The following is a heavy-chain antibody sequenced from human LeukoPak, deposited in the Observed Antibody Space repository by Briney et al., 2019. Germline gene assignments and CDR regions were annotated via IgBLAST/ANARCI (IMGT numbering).Heavy chain of an antibody. D-gene: IGHD3-16*01. CDR3: ANEIRPNDY. Sequence: GGSLRLSCVASGFPFSSHAMCWVCQGPGKGLGRVSSIDISGGATWYADSVRGRFTISRDNSKNTLYLQMTSLRVEDTALYYCANEIRPNDYWGQGTLVSVSS. CDR2: IDISGGAT. J-gene: IGHJ4*02. V-gene: IGHV3-23*05. CDR1: GFPFSSHA.